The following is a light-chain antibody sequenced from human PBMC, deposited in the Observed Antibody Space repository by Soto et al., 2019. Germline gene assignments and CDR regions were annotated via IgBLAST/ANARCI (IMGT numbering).Light chain of an antibody. CDR3: SSYTSSSTRV. Sequence: QSALTQPASVSGSPGQSITISCTGTSSDVGGYNYVSWYQQHPGKAPKLMIYEVSNRPSGVSYRFSGSKSGNTASLTISGLQAEDEADYYCSSYTSSSTRVFGGGTKLPVL. J-gene: IGLJ3*02. CDR2: EVS. CDR1: SSDVGGYNY. V-gene: IGLV2-14*01.